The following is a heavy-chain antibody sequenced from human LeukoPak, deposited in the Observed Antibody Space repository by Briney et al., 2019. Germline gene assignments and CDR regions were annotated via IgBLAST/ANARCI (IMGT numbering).Heavy chain of an antibody. CDR1: GGSISSSSYY. D-gene: IGHD2-15*01. J-gene: IGHJ4*02. Sequence: SETLSLTCTVSGGSISSSSYYWGWIRQPPGKGLEWIGSIYYSGSTYYNPSLKSRVTISVDTSKNRFSLKLSSVTAADTAVYYCARHDCSGGSCYSDYWGQGTLVTVSS. CDR3: ARHDCSGGSCYSDY. V-gene: IGHV4-39*01. CDR2: IYYSGST.